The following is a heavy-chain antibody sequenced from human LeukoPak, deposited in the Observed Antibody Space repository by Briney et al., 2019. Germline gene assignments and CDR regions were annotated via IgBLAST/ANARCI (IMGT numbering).Heavy chain of an antibody. CDR1: GGSFSGYY. D-gene: IGHD3-10*01. Sequence: PSETLSLTCTVYGGSFSGYYWSWIRQPPGKGLEWIGEINHSGSTNYNPSLKSRVTISVDTSKNQFSLKLSSVTAADTAVYYCARGYGPGSYYHYWGQGTLVTVSS. CDR2: INHSGST. V-gene: IGHV4-34*01. J-gene: IGHJ4*02. CDR3: ARGYGPGSYYHY.